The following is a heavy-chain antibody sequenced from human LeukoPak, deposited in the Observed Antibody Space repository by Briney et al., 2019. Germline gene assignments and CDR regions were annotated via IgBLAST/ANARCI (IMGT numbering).Heavy chain of an antibody. J-gene: IGHJ6*02. Sequence: ASVKVSCKASGYTFTSYGISWVRQAPGQGLEWMGWIGAYNGNTNYAQKLQGRVTMTTDTSTSTAYMELRSLRSDDTAVYYCARVRATAIFGVVIIHDYYYGMDVWGQGTTVTVSS. CDR3: ARVRATAIFGVVIIHDYYYGMDV. D-gene: IGHD3-3*01. V-gene: IGHV1-18*01. CDR2: IGAYNGNT. CDR1: GYTFTSYG.